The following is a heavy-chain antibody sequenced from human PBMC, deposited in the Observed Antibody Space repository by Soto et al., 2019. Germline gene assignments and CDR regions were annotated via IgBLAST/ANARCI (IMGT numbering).Heavy chain of an antibody. CDR1: GFTFTNYA. V-gene: IGHV3-33*01. Sequence: QVQLVESGGGVVQPGRSLRLSCAASGFTFTNYAMHWVRQAPGKEPEWVAIIWSDGSNKYYADSVKGRFTISRDNSKNTLYLPMNSLRAEDTAVYYCVREKFGDDFDFWGQGTLVTVSS. CDR3: VREKFGDDFDF. CDR2: IWSDGSNK. J-gene: IGHJ4*02. D-gene: IGHD2-21*02.